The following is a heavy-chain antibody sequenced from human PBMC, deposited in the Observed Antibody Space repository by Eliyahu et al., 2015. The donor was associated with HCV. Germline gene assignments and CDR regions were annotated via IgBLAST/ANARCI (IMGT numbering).Heavy chain of an antibody. CDR3: TTGDFTFSANDH. CDR1: GFFFPNAW. V-gene: IGHV3-15*01. Sequence: EVQLVESGGGLVKPGGSLRLSCVASGFFFPNAWMSWVRQAPGKGLEYVGRIISKSDGGAIEYAAPVKGRFTISRDDSKNTVYLQMNSLKTEDTALYYCTTGDFTFSANDHWGQRTLVTVSS. J-gene: IGHJ4*02. CDR2: IISKSDGGAI. D-gene: IGHD2-21*01.